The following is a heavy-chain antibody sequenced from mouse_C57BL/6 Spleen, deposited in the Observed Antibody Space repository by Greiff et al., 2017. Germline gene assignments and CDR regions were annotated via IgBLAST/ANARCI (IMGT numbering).Heavy chain of an antibody. D-gene: IGHD1-1*01. CDR3: ARPLSCAWFAY. J-gene: IGHJ3*01. Sequence: EVHLVESGGGLVKPGGSLKLSCAASGFTFSDYGMHWVRQAPEKGLEWVAYISSGSSTIYYADTVKGRFTLSRDNAKNTLFLQLTSLRSEDTAMYYCARPLSCAWFAYWGQGTLVTVSA. CDR2: ISSGSSTI. V-gene: IGHV5-17*01. CDR1: GFTFSDYG.